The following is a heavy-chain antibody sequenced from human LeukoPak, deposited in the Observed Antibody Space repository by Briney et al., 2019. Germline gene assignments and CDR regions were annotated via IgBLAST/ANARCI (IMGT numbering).Heavy chain of an antibody. CDR3: ARDFRASGSLDY. D-gene: IGHD1-26*01. J-gene: IGHJ4*02. V-gene: IGHV4-59*01. Sequence: SETLSLTCTVSGGSINSYCWSWVRQPPGKGLEWVGYIYYGGSTTYNPSLKSRVTLSVDTSQNQFSLKLSSVTAADTAVYYCARDFRASGSLDYWGQGTLVTVSS. CDR1: GGSINSYC. CDR2: IYYGGST.